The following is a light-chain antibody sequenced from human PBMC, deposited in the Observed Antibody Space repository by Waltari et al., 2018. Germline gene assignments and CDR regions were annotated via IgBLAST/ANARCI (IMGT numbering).Light chain of an antibody. Sequence: QSALTQPPSVSGSPGQSVTISCTGTSSDVGSYNRVSWYQQSPGTAPKLIIYEVSNRPSGVPDRFSGSKSGNTASLTISGLQAEDEADYYCSLYTSSSTSWVFGGGTKLTVL. CDR1: SSDVGSYNR. J-gene: IGLJ3*02. V-gene: IGLV2-18*01. CDR3: SLYTSSSTSWV. CDR2: EVS.